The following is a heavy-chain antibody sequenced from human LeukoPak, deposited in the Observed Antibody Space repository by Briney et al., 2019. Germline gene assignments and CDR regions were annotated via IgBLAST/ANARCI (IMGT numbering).Heavy chain of an antibody. D-gene: IGHD5-18*01. V-gene: IGHV1-18*04. CDR2: ISAYNGNT. CDR3: AVSGYSYGYDLGGDDEAFDI. Sequence: GASVKVSCKASGYTFTGYYMHWVRQAPGQGLEWMGWISAYNGNTNHAQKLQGRVTMTTDTSTSTAYMELRSLRSDDTAVYYCAVSGYSYGYDLGGDDEAFDIWGQGTMVTVSS. CDR1: GYTFTGYY. J-gene: IGHJ3*02.